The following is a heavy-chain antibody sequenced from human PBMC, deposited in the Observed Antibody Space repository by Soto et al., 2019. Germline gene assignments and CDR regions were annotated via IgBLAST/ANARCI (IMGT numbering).Heavy chain of an antibody. V-gene: IGHV4-34*01. CDR3: ARGSWDLRFDP. CDR2: INHIGGT. J-gene: IGHJ5*02. D-gene: IGHD1-26*01. CDR1: GGSFSGYY. Sequence: QVQLQQWGAGLLKPSETLSLTCAVYGGSFSGYYWSWIRQPPGKGLEWIGEINHIGGTNYAPSLNSRVTISVDTSKNQFSLKLSSVTAADTAVYYCARGSWDLRFDPWGQGTLVTVSS.